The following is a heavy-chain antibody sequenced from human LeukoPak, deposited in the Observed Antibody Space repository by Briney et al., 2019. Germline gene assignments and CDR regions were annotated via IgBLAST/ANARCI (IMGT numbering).Heavy chain of an antibody. CDR2: IHQGGNT. V-gene: IGHV4-34*01. CDR3: ARGLVGGYNFDY. CDR1: GGSFRGYY. J-gene: IGHJ4*02. D-gene: IGHD3-22*01. Sequence: KPSETLSLTCAAYGGSFRGYYWSWIRQPPGKGLEWIGEIHQGGNTNQNPSLKTRVTISIDTSKNQFSLKLTSVTAADTAVYYCARGLVGGYNFDYWGQGTLVTVSS.